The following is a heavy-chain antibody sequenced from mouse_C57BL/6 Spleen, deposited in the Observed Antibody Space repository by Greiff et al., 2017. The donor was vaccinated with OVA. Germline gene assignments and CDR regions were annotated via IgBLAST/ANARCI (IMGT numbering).Heavy chain of an antibody. J-gene: IGHJ4*01. Sequence: EVKLMESGGGLVKPGGSLKLSCAASGFTFSSYTMSWVRQTPEKRLEWVATISGGGGNTYYPDSVKGRFTISRDNAKNTLYLQMSSLRSEDTALYYCARHPLYYGNSYYAMDYWGQGTSVTVSS. V-gene: IGHV5-9*01. D-gene: IGHD2-1*01. CDR1: GFTFSSYT. CDR2: ISGGGGNT. CDR3: ARHPLYYGNSYYAMDY.